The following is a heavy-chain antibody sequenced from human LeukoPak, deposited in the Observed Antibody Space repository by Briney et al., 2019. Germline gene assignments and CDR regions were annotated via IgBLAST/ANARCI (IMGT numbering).Heavy chain of an antibody. J-gene: IGHJ4*02. CDR3: ARISSSWFFDL. CDR1: GFTVSSNY. Sequence: GGSLRLSCAASGFTVSSNYMSWVRQAPGKGLEWVSVIYSGGSTYYADSVKGRFTISRDNSKNTLYLQMDTLRADDTAVYYCARISSSWFFDLWGQGTLVTVSS. V-gene: IGHV3-53*01. D-gene: IGHD6-13*01. CDR2: IYSGGST.